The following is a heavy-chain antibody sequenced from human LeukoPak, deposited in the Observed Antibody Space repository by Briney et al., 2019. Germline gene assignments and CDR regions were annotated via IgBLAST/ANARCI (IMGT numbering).Heavy chain of an antibody. CDR2: IGTAGDT. D-gene: IGHD2-21*01. CDR3: ATMSPGEGFRY. V-gene: IGHV3-13*01. CDR1: GFTFSSYD. J-gene: IGHJ4*02. Sequence: GGSLRLSCAASGFTFSSYDMHWVRQATGKGLEWVSAIGTAGDTYYPGSVKGRFTISRENAKNSLYLQMNSLRAGDTAVYYCATMSPGEGFRYWGQGTLITVSS.